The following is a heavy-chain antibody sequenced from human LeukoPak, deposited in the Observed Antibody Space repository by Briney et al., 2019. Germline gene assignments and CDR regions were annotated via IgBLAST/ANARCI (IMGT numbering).Heavy chain of an antibody. CDR3: ARHSSGANWFDP. J-gene: IGHJ5*02. D-gene: IGHD6-19*01. Sequence: GESLKISCKGSGYSFTSYWISWVRQMPGKGLEWMGRIDPSDSYTNYSPFFQGHVTISADKSISTAYLQWSSLKASDTAMYYCARHSSGANWFDPWGQGTLVTVSS. V-gene: IGHV5-10-1*01. CDR2: IDPSDSYT. CDR1: GYSFTSYW.